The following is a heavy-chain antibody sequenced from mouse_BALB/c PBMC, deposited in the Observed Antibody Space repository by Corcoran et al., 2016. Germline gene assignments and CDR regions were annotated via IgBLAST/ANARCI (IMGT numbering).Heavy chain of an antibody. V-gene: IGHV1-84*02. CDR2: IYPGSGNT. CDR1: GYTFTDYY. CDR3: ARTY. J-gene: IGHJ3*01. Sequence: QIQLQQSGPELVKPGASVKISCKASGYTFTDYYINWVKQKPGQGLEWIGCIYPGSGNTKYNEKFKGKATLTVDTSSSTAYMQLSSLTSEDTAVYFCARTYWGQGTLVTVSA.